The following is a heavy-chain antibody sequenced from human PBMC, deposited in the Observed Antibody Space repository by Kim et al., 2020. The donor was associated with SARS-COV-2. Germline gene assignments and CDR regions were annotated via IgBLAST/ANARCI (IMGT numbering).Heavy chain of an antibody. D-gene: IGHD4-17*01. CDR2: IIPILGIA. CDR3: AREGGYGDLKYFDY. CDR1: GGTFSSYA. J-gene: IGHJ4*02. Sequence: SVKVSCKASGGTFSSYAISWVRQAPGQGLEWMGRIIPILGIANYAQKFQGRVTITADKSTSTAYMELSSLRSEDTAVYYCAREGGYGDLKYFDYWGQGTLVTVSS. V-gene: IGHV1-69*04.